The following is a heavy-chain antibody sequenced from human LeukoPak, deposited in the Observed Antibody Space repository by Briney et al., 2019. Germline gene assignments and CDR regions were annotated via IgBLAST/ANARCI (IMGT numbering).Heavy chain of an antibody. CDR2: IYYSGST. Sequence: SETLSLTCTVSGGSISSYYWSWIRQPPGKGLEWIGYIYYSGSTNYNPSLKSRVTISVDTSKNQLSLKLSSVTAADTAVYYCARDGRPYYDILTGYQGNDAFDIWGQGTMVTVSS. J-gene: IGHJ3*02. D-gene: IGHD3-9*01. CDR3: ARDGRPYYDILTGYQGNDAFDI. CDR1: GGSISSYY. V-gene: IGHV4-59*01.